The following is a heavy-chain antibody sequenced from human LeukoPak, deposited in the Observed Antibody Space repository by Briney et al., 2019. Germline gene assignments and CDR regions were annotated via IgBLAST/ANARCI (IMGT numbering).Heavy chain of an antibody. CDR1: GGSFSGYY. V-gene: IGHV4-34*01. J-gene: IGHJ5*02. CDR3: ARSIVVVPAATNWFDP. D-gene: IGHD2-2*01. CDR2: INHSGST. Sequence: SETLSLTCAVYGGSFSGYYWSWIRQPPGKGLEWIGEINHSGSTNYNPSLKSRVIISVDTSKNQFSLKLSSVTAADTAVYYCARSIVVVPAATNWFDPWGQGTLVTVSS.